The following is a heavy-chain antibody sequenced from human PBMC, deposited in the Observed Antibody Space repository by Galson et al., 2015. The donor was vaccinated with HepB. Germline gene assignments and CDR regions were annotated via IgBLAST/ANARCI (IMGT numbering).Heavy chain of an antibody. CDR2: ISAYNGNT. CDR1: GYTFTSYY. J-gene: IGHJ4*02. CDR3: ARVAGEQQLVLDY. D-gene: IGHD6-13*01. Sequence: SVKVSCKASGYTFTSYYMHWARQAPGQGLEWMGWISAYNGNTNYAQKLQGRVTMTTDTSTSTAYMELRSLRSDDTAVYYCARVAGEQQLVLDYWGQGTLVTVSS. V-gene: IGHV1-18*04.